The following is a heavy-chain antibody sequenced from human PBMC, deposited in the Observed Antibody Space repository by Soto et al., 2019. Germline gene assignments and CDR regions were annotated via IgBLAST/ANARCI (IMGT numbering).Heavy chain of an antibody. CDR2: INLSGST. J-gene: IGHJ4*02. D-gene: IGHD5-12*01. V-gene: IGHV4-34*01. CDR3: ARSRDGYHPLDC. Sequence: QVQLQQWGAGLLKPSETLSLTCAVYGGSFSGYWWSWIRQPPGKGLEWIGEINLSGSTNYNPSLKSRVTISVDTSKNQFSLKMNSVTAADTAVYYCARSRDGYHPLDCWGQGTLVTVSS. CDR1: GGSFSGYW.